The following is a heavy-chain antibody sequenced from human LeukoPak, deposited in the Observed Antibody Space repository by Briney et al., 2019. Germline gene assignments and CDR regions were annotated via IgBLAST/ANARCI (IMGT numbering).Heavy chain of an antibody. V-gene: IGHV3-23*01. Sequence: GGSLRLSCAASGFTFSGYAMSWVRQAPGKGLEWVSAISGSGGSTYYADSVKGRFTISRDNSKNTLYLQMNSLRAEDTAVYYCAKDSTLYGDYGANWGQGTLVIVSS. CDR2: ISGSGGST. CDR3: AKDSTLYGDYGAN. CDR1: GFTFSGYA. D-gene: IGHD4-17*01. J-gene: IGHJ4*02.